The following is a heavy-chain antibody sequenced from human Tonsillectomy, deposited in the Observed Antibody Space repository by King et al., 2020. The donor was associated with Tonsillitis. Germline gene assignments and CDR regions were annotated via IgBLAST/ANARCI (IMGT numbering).Heavy chain of an antibody. CDR2: ISYDGSNK. V-gene: IGHV3-30-3*01. CDR1: GFTFSSYA. D-gene: IGHD3-22*01. CDR3: ARDFGGDYYDSSGYYGDAFDI. J-gene: IGHJ3*02. Sequence: VQLVESGGGVVQPGRSLRLSCAASGFTFSSYAMHWVRQAPGKGLEWVAVISYDGSNKYSADSVKGRFTISKENSMNTLYLQMNSLRAEDTAVYFCARDFGGDYYDSSGYYGDAFDIWGQGTTVTVSS.